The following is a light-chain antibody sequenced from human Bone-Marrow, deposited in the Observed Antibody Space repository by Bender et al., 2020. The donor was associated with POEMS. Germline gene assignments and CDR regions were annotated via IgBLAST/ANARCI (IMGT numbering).Light chain of an antibody. CDR3: AVWDDSLNGWV. J-gene: IGLJ3*02. CDR2: SSH. V-gene: IGLV1-44*01. Sequence: ELTQAPSVSVSPGQRVTISCSGGSSNIGAHAVNWYQHLPGTAPKLLIYSSHRRPSEVPDRFSGSRSGTSASLAISGLQSEDEADYYCAVWDDSLNGWVFGGGTKLTVL. CDR1: SSNIGAHA.